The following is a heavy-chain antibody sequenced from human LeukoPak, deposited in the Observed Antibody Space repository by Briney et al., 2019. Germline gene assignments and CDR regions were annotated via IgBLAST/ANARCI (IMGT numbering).Heavy chain of an antibody. Sequence: GASVKVSCKASRYTFTTYAMNWVRQAPGQGLEWMGWINTNSGNPTYAQGFTGRFVFSLDTSVSTAHLQISSLKAEDTAVYYCARDFTYGRSFNGSGSYVLGAFDIWGQGTMVTVSS. CDR3: ARDFTYGRSFNGSGSYVLGAFDI. CDR2: INTNSGNP. D-gene: IGHD3-10*01. J-gene: IGHJ3*02. CDR1: RYTFTTYA. V-gene: IGHV7-4-1*02.